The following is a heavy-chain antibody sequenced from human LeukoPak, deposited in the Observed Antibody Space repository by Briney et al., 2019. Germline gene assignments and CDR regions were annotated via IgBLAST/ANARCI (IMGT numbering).Heavy chain of an antibody. J-gene: IGHJ4*02. CDR3: AKSDCGSDGCKLLNY. D-gene: IGHD2-21*01. Sequence: GGSLRLSCAASGFTFSTYWMNWVRQAPGKGLEWVSSINGSGDATTYADSVMGRFTISRDNSKNTVSLQMNSLRAEDSAVYYCAKSDCGSDGCKLLNYWGQGTLVTVSS. V-gene: IGHV3-23*01. CDR1: GFTFSTYW. CDR2: INGSGDAT.